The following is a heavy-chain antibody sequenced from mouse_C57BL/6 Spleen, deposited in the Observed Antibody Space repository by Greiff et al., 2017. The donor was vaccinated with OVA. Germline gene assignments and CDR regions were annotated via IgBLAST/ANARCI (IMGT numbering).Heavy chain of an antibody. Sequence: VQLQQSGAELVRPGASVTLSCKASGYTFTDYEMHWVKQTPVHGLEWIGAIDPETGGTAYNQKFKGKAILTADKSSSTAYMELRSLTSEDSAVYYCTRGDYYGKGYWGQGTTLTVSS. D-gene: IGHD2-1*01. CDR1: GYTFTDYE. CDR2: IDPETGGT. CDR3: TRGDYYGKGY. J-gene: IGHJ2*01. V-gene: IGHV1-15*01.